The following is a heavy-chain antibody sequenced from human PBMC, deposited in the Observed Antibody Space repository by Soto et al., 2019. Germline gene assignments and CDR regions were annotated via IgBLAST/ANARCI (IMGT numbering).Heavy chain of an antibody. CDR3: ARLEEVSYYYGMDV. J-gene: IGHJ6*02. V-gene: IGHV1-8*01. Sequence: ASVKVSCKASGYTFTSYDINWVRQATGQGLEWMGWMNPNSGNTGYAQKFQGRVTMTRNTSISTAYMELSSLKASDTAMYYCARLEEVSYYYGMDVWGQGTTVTVSS. CDR1: GYTFTSYD. CDR2: MNPNSGNT.